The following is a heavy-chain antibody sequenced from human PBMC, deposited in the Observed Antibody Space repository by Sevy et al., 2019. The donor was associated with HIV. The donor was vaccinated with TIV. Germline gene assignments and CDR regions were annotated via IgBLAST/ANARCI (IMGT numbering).Heavy chain of an antibody. CDR1: GGTFSSYA. CDR2: IIPIFGTA. Sequence: ASVKVSCKASGGTFSSYAISWVRQAPGQELEWMGGIIPIFGTANYAQKFQGRVTITADESTSTAYMELSSLRSEDTAVYYCAVYYDSSGYYNYYFDYWGQGTLVTVSS. J-gene: IGHJ4*02. D-gene: IGHD3-22*01. V-gene: IGHV1-69*13. CDR3: AVYYDSSGYYNYYFDY.